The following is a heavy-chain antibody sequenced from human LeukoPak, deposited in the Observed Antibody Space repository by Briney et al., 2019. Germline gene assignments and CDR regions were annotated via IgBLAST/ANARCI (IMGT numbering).Heavy chain of an antibody. CDR3: ARGYRITIFGVVNHDAFDI. CDR2: IYYSGST. D-gene: IGHD3-3*01. J-gene: IGHJ3*02. CDR1: GGSISSYY. Sequence: PSETLSLTCTVSGGSISSYYWSWIRQPPGKGLEWIGYIYYSGSTYYNPSLKSRVTISVDTSKNQFSLKLSSVTAADTAVYYCARGYRITIFGVVNHDAFDIWGQGTMVTVSS. V-gene: IGHV4-30-4*08.